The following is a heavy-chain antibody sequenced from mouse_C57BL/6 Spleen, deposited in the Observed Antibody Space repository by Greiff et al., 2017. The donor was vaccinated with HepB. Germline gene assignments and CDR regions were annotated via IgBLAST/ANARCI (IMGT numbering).Heavy chain of an antibody. CDR1: GYTFTSYW. CDR3: ARNRLYGSSLYAMDY. D-gene: IGHD1-1*01. J-gene: IGHJ4*01. CDR2: IDPSDSYT. Sequence: QVQLQQPGAELVMPGASVKLSCNASGYTFTSYWMHWVKQRPGQGLEWIGEIDPSDSYTNYNQKFKGKSTLTVDKSSSTAYMQLSSLTSEDSAVYYCARNRLYGSSLYAMDYWGQGTSVTVSS. V-gene: IGHV1-69*01.